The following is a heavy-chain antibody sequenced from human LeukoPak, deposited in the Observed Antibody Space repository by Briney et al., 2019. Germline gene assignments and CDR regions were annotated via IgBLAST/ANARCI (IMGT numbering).Heavy chain of an antibody. CDR1: GGSLSGYS. Sequence: SETLSLTCAVYGGSLSGYSSRWIRQPLREGLEWIGEINLSGSTHYNPSLRSRVTISVDTSKNEFSLKLLSVTAADTAVYYCARGETLRYFDWLPLGYYYYMDVWGKGTTVTVSS. CDR3: ARGETLRYFDWLPLGYYYYMDV. V-gene: IGHV4-34*01. CDR2: INLSGST. J-gene: IGHJ6*03. D-gene: IGHD3-9*01.